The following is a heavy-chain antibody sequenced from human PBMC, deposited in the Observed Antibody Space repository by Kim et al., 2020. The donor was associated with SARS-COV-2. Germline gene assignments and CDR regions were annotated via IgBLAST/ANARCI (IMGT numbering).Heavy chain of an antibody. V-gene: IGHV4-34*01. CDR3: ARGRARGLQLAGVGPAFD. Sequence: SETLSLTCAVYGGSFSGYYWSWIRQPPGKGLEWIGEINHSGSTNYNPSLKSRVTISVDTSKNQFSLKLSSVTAADTAVYYCARGRARGLQLAGVGPAFD. D-gene: IGHD5-12*01. J-gene: IGHJ3*01. CDR2: INHSGST. CDR1: GGSFSGYY.